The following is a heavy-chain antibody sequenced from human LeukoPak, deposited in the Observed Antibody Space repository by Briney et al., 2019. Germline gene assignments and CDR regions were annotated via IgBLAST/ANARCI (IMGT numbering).Heavy chain of an antibody. D-gene: IGHD2-2*02. CDR2: IWYDGSNK. CDR3: AKGRYCSSTSCYTPIDY. V-gene: IGHV3-33*06. CDR1: GFTFSSYG. Sequence: GGSLRLSCAASGFTFSSYGMHWVRQAPGKGLEWVAVIWYDGSNKYYADSVKGRFTISRDNSKNTLYLQMNSMRAEDTAVYYCAKGRYCSSTSCYTPIDYWGQGTLVTVSS. J-gene: IGHJ4*02.